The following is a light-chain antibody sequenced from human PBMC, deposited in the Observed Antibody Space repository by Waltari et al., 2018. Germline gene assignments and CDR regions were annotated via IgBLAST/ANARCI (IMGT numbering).Light chain of an antibody. J-gene: IGLJ3*02. CDR1: HSDVVGYDY. CDR3: CSYAGSYTRV. Sequence: QSALTQPRSVSGSPGQSVTLSCTGTHSDVVGYDYVSWYHQYPGKAPQLMIFDVTKRPSGVPARFSGSKSGNTASLTISGLQVEDEADYYCCSYAGSYTRVFGGGTKLTVL. CDR2: DVT. V-gene: IGLV2-11*01.